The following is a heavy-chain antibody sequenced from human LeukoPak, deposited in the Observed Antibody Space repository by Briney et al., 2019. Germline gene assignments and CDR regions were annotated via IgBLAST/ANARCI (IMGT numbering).Heavy chain of an antibody. CDR1: GGSFSGYY. D-gene: IGHD4-17*01. CDR2: INHSGST. CDR3: ARGNSYGGYYWFDP. J-gene: IGHJ5*02. Sequence: SETLSLTCAVYGGSFSGYYWSWIRQPPGKGLEWIGEINHSGSTNYNPSLKSRVTISVDTSKNQFSLKLSSVTAADTAVYYCARGNSYGGYYWFDPWGQGTLVTVSS. V-gene: IGHV4-34*01.